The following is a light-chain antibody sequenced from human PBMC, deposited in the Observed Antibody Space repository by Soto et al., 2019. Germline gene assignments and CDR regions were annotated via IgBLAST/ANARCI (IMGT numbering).Light chain of an antibody. CDR2: GAS. Sequence: EIIMRQSPATLSVSPGERATLSCRASLTVNNNVAWYQQKPGQAPRLLIYGASARATGIPARFSGSGSGTEFPLTISSLHSEDFAVYYCQQCNAWPYTFGQGTKLDIK. V-gene: IGKV3-15*01. CDR1: LTVNNN. CDR3: QQCNAWPYT. J-gene: IGKJ2*01.